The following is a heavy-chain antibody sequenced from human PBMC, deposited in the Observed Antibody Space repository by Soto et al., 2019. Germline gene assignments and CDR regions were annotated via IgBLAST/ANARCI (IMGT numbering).Heavy chain of an antibody. Sequence: PSETLSLTCAVYGGSFSGYYWSWIRQPPGKGLEWIGEINHSGSTNYNPSLKSRVTISVDTSKDQFSLKLSSVTAADTAVYYCARPKSTTYYDFWSGYYPIDYWGQGTLVTVSS. CDR3: ARPKSTTYYDFWSGYYPIDY. CDR2: INHSGST. D-gene: IGHD3-3*01. V-gene: IGHV4-34*01. J-gene: IGHJ4*02. CDR1: GGSFSGYY.